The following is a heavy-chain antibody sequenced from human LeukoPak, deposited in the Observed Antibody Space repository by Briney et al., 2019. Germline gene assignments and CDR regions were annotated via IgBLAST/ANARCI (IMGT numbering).Heavy chain of an antibody. D-gene: IGHD2/OR15-2a*01. J-gene: IGHJ4*02. CDR1: GFSLNTTGVG. CDR3: AHSFLIYPLYYFDY. CDR2: IYWNNDK. Sequence: SGPTLVNPTQTLTLTCTFSGFSLNTTGVGVGWIRQPPGKALERLALIYWNNDKRYSPSLKSRLTITKDTSRNQVVLTMTNMDPVDTATYYCAHSFLIYPLYYFDYWGQGTLVTVSS. V-gene: IGHV2-5*01.